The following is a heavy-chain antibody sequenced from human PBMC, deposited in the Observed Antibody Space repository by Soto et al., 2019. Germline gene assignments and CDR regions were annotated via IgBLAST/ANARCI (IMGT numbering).Heavy chain of an antibody. V-gene: IGHV4-59*01. D-gene: IGHD3-22*01. J-gene: IGHJ5*02. CDR3: ARDHSSGWVNWFDP. CDR1: GGSISSYD. Sequence: SETLSLTCTVSGGSISSYDWSWIRQAPGKKLEWIGYIYSSGTTNYNPSLKSRVTMSRDTSKNQLSLKLSSVTTADTAVYYCARDHSSGWVNWFDPWGQGTLVTVS. CDR2: IYSSGTT.